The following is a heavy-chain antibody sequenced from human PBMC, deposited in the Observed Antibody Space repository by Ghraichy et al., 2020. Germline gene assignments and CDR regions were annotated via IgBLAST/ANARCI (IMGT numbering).Heavy chain of an antibody. J-gene: IGHJ4*01. Sequence: SETLSLTCAVYGGSFSGYYWSWIRQPPGKGLEWIGEINQSGSTNYNPSLKNRITISVDTSKNQFSLKLSSVTAADTAVYYCARGYGSGSYYLGYWGHGTLVTVSS. CDR1: GGSFSGYY. V-gene: IGHV4-34*01. CDR2: INQSGST. D-gene: IGHD3-10*01. CDR3: ARGYGSGSYYLGY.